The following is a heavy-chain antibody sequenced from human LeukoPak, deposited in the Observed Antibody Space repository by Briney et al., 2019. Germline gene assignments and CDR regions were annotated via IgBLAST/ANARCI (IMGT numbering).Heavy chain of an antibody. D-gene: IGHD3-22*01. J-gene: IGHJ4*02. CDR2: IRYDGSNK. Sequence: GGSLRLSCAASGFTFSSYGMHWVRQAPGKGLEWVAFIRYDGSNKYYADSVKGRFTISRDNSKNTLYLQMNSLRAEDTAVYYCARDRGEVYYDSLCYWGQGTLVTVSS. CDR1: GFTFSSYG. CDR3: ARDRGEVYYDSLCY. V-gene: IGHV3-30*02.